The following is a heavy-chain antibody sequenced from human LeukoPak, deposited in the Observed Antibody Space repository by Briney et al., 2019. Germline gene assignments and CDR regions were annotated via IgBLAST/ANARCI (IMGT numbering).Heavy chain of an antibody. CDR3: AKERYSGSYSFDY. J-gene: IGHJ4*02. D-gene: IGHD1-26*01. CDR1: WLTFSNYG. V-gene: IGHV3-33*06. Sequence: GGSLRLSCSASWLTFSNYGMHLVRQAPGKGLEWVAVIWYDGSNKYYADSVKGRFTISRDNSKNTLYLQMNSLRVEDTAVYYCAKERYSGSYSFDYWGQGSLVTVSS. CDR2: IWYDGSNK.